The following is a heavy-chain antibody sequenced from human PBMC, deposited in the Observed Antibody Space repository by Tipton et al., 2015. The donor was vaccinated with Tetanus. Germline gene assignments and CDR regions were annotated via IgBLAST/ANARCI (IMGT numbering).Heavy chain of an antibody. CDR1: GGSISSNY. CDR2: IYTSGST. D-gene: IGHD5-12*01. J-gene: IGHJ4*02. CDR3: ARVRRGATTDLGY. Sequence: TLSLTCTVSGGSISSNYWSWIRQPAGKGLEWIGRIYTSGSTNYNPSLKSRVTMSLDTSKNQFSLKLSSVTAADTAVYYCARVRRGATTDLGYWGQGTLVTVSS. V-gene: IGHV4-4*07.